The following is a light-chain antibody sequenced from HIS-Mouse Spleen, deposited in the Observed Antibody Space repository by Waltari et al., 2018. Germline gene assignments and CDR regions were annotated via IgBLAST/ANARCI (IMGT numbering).Light chain of an antibody. Sequence: EIVLTQSPATLSLSPGERATLSCRASQSVSSYLAWYQQKPGQAPRLLIYDASNRATGXPARFRXSGSXXDFTLTISSLEPEDFAVYYCQQRSNWPXXTXXQGTKLEIK. J-gene: IGKJ2*01. V-gene: IGKV3-11*01. CDR1: QSVSSY. CDR2: DAS. CDR3: QQRSNWPXXT.